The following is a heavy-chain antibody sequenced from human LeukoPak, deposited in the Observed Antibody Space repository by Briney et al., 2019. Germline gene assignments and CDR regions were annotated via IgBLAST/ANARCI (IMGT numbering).Heavy chain of an antibody. Sequence: SETLSLTCTVSGGSLSSYYWSWIRQPPGKGLEWIGHIYFSGSTNYNPSLKSRVTISVDTSKNQFSLKLSSVTAADTAVYYCARGSITMVRGVIRGTWFDPWGQGTLVTVSS. CDR2: IYFSGST. J-gene: IGHJ5*02. D-gene: IGHD3-10*01. V-gene: IGHV4-59*01. CDR1: GGSLSSYY. CDR3: ARGSITMVRGVIRGTWFDP.